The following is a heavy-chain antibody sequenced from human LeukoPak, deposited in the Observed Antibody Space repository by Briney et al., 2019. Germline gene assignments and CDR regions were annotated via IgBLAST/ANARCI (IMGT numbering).Heavy chain of an antibody. CDR2: ISSGSGII. CDR1: EFNFSGYS. CDR3: ARKGTAPYYYMDV. Sequence: GGSLRLSCVGSEFNFSGYSMNWVRQAPGKGLEWVAYISSGSGIIYYADSVKGRFTVSRDNAKNSLYLKMSSLRAEDTAVYYCARKGTAPYYYMDVWSKGTAVTVSS. J-gene: IGHJ6*03. V-gene: IGHV3-48*01.